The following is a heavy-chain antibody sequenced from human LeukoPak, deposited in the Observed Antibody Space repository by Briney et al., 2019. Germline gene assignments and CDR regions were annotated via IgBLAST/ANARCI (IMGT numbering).Heavy chain of an antibody. CDR3: ARQSTYSSGQYYFDY. CDR2: IYYSGST. V-gene: IGHV4-59*01. J-gene: IGHJ4*02. Sequence: SSETLSLTCTVSGGSISSYYWSWIRQPPGKGLEWIGYIYYSGSTNYNPSLKSRVTISVDTSKNQFSLKLSSVTAADTAVYYCARQSTYSSGQYYFDYWGQGTLVTVSS. CDR1: GGSISSYY. D-gene: IGHD6-19*01.